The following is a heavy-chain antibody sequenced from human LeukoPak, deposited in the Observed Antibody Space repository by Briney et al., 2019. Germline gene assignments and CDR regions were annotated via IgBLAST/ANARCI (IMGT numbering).Heavy chain of an antibody. CDR1: GFTFSSYW. CDR3: ARVAYYYDSSTPLHHYYYYMDV. D-gene: IGHD3-22*01. J-gene: IGHJ6*03. CDR2: IKQDGSEK. Sequence: GGSLRLSCAASGFTFSSYWMSCVRQAPGKGLEWVANIKQDGSEKYYVDSVKGRFTISRDNAKNSLYLQMNSLRAEDTAVYYCARVAYYYDSSTPLHHYYYYMDVWGKGTTVTVSS. V-gene: IGHV3-7*01.